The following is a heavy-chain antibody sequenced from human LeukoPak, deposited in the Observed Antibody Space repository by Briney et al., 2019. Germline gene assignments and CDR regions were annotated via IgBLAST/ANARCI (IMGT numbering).Heavy chain of an antibody. D-gene: IGHD4-17*01. CDR3: ATAAGDYGSFDY. Sequence: GASVKVSCKVSGYTLTELSMHWVRQAPGKGLEWMGGFDPEDGEIIYAQKFQGRVTMTEDTSTDTAYMELSSLRSEDTAVYYCATAAGDYGSFDYWGQGTLVTVSS. CDR1: GYTLTELS. CDR2: FDPEDGEI. V-gene: IGHV1-24*01. J-gene: IGHJ4*02.